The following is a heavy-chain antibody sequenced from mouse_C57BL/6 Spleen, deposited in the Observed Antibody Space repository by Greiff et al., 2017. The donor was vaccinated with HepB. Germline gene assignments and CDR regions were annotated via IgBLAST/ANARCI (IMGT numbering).Heavy chain of an antibody. J-gene: IGHJ4*01. V-gene: IGHV2-2*01. CDR3: ARNTPYYYYGSSDYAMDY. CDR1: GFSLTSYG. D-gene: IGHD1-1*01. CDR2: IWSGGST. Sequence: VKLMESGPGLVQPSQSLSITCTVSGFSLTSYGVHWVRQSPGKGLEWLGVIWSGGSTDYNAAFISRLSISKDNSKSQVFFKMNSLQADDTAIYYCARNTPYYYYGSSDYAMDYWGQGTSVTVSS.